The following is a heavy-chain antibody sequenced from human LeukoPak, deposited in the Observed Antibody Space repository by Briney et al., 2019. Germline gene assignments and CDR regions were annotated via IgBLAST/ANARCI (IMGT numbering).Heavy chain of an antibody. CDR1: GGSISSGDYY. V-gene: IGHV4-31*03. J-gene: IGHJ6*02. CDR3: ARDVWLDYYYYGMDV. CDR2: IYYSGST. D-gene: IGHD5-12*01. Sequence: SETLSLTCTVSGGSISSGDYYWSWIRQHPGKGLEWIGYIYYSGSTYYNPSLKSRVTISVDTSKNQFSLKLSSVTAADTAVYYCARDVWLDYYYYGMDVWGQGTTVTVSS.